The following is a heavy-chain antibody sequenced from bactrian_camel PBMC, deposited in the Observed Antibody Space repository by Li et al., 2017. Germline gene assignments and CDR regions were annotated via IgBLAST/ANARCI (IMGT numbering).Heavy chain of an antibody. V-gene: IGHV3S14*01. D-gene: IGHD3*01. J-gene: IGHJ6*01. CDR3: TAPRLTTWTSDFDY. CDR2: IWPDGNKS. Sequence: HVQLVESGGGSVQAGGSLKLSCAASGYVFNRCTMTWVRQAPRKGLEWVSTIWPDGNKSFYADSVKDRFSISRDSAKNTVNLQMSSLRSDDTALYYCTAPRLTTWTSDFDYWGQGTQVTVS. CDR1: GYVFNRCT.